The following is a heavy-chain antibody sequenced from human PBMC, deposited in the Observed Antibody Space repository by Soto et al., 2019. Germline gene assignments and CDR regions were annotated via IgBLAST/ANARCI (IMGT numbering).Heavy chain of an antibody. CDR3: AKDGYCSSTSCPSNFDI. Sequence: LRLSCAASGFTFDDYAMHWVRQAPGKGLEWVSGISWNSGSIGYADSVKGRFTISRDNAKNSLYLQMNSLRAEDTALYYCAKDGYCSSTSCPSNFDIWGQGTMVT. CDR1: GFTFDDYA. J-gene: IGHJ3*02. V-gene: IGHV3-9*01. CDR2: ISWNSGSI. D-gene: IGHD2-2*01.